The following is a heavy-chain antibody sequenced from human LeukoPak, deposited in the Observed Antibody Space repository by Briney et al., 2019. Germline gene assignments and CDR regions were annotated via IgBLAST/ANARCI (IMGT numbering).Heavy chain of an antibody. D-gene: IGHD6-13*01. V-gene: IGHV3-48*03. J-gene: IGHJ6*02. Sequence: GGSLRLSCAASGFTFSSYEMNWVRQAPGKGLEWVSYISSSGSTIYYADSVKGRFTISRDNAKNSLYLQMNSLRAEDTAVYYCAREGQELGYYYGMDVWGQGTTVTVSS. CDR2: ISSSGSTI. CDR3: AREGQELGYYYGMDV. CDR1: GFTFSSYE.